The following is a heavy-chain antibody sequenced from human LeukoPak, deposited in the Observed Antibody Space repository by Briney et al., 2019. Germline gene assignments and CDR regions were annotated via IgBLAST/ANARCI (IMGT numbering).Heavy chain of an antibody. CDR3: ARDYASLGSGDFDY. CDR2: INPDSGGT. D-gene: IGHD3-10*01. V-gene: IGHV1-2*02. CDR1: GYTFTGYY. J-gene: IGHJ4*02. Sequence: ASVKVSCKAFGYTFTGYYMHWVRQAPGQGLEWMGWINPDSGGTNYAQKFQGRVTMTRDTSISTAYMELSRLRSDDTAIYYCARDYASLGSGDFDYWGQGTLVTVSS.